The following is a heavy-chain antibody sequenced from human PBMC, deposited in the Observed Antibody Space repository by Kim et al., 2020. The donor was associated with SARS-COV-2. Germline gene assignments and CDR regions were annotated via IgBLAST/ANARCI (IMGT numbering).Heavy chain of an antibody. J-gene: IGHJ4*02. V-gene: IGHV3-30*18. CDR1: GFTFSSYG. CDR2: ISYDGSNK. D-gene: IGHD1-26*01. CDR3: AKDKVDNGEWELLLDY. Sequence: GGSLRLSCAASGFTFSSYGMHWVRQAPGKGLEWVAVISYDGSNKYYADSVKGRFTISRDNSKNTLYLQMNSLRAEDTAVYYCAKDKVDNGEWELLLDYWGQGTLVTVP.